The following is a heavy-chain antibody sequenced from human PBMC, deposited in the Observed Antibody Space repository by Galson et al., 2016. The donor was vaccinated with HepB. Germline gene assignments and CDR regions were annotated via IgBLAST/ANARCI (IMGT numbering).Heavy chain of an antibody. CDR3: AREQVIPAAGSGNYFDH. D-gene: IGHD6-13*01. CDR1: GDSVSSNSAA. J-gene: IGHJ4*02. V-gene: IGHV6-1*01. Sequence: CAISGDSVSSNSAAWNWVRQSPSRGLQWLGRTYYRSKWYNEYAPSVQGRITVNPDTSRNQFSLQLNSLTPVDTAVYYCAREQVIPAAGSGNYFDHWGPGILVTVSS. CDR2: TYYRSKWYN.